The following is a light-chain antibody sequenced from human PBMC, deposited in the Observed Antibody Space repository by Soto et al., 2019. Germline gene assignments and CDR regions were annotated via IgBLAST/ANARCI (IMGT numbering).Light chain of an antibody. CDR2: AAS. Sequence: DIQMTQSPSSLSASVGDRVTITCRASQSISYYLNWYQQKPGKAPELLIYAASSLQSGVPSRFSGSGSGTDFTLTISSLQPEDFATYYCQQSYTTLITFGQGKRLDIK. J-gene: IGKJ5*01. CDR3: QQSYTTLIT. CDR1: QSISYY. V-gene: IGKV1-39*01.